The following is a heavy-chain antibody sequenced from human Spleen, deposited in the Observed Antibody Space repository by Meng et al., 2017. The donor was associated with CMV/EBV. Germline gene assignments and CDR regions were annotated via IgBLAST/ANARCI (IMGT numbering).Heavy chain of an antibody. CDR1: GLSFSSFW. CDR3: AKNRNDAMDV. Sequence: GGPLRLSCAASGLSFSSFWMSWVRQAPGKGLEWVANIKGDGSEKFYVDSVKGRFIISRDNAKNSLYLQMNSLRDEDTGVYYCAKNRNDAMDVWGQGTMVTVSS. V-gene: IGHV3-7*01. J-gene: IGHJ6*02. CDR2: IKGDGSEK.